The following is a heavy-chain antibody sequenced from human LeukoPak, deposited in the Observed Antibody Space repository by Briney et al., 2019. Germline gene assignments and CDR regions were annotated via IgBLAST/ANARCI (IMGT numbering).Heavy chain of an antibody. CDR2: VRSKADGGTP. D-gene: IGHD2-8*02. CDR1: GFTFSKVW. Sequence: GGSLRLSCAASGFTFSKVWMSWIRQAPGKELEWIGRVRSKADGGTPEYAAPVAGRFIVSRDDSENALYLQMNNLQTEDTGVYYCVTAPTGVYFAYYFDNWGRGTLVTVSA. J-gene: IGHJ4*02. CDR3: VTAPTGVYFAYYFDN. V-gene: IGHV3-15*01.